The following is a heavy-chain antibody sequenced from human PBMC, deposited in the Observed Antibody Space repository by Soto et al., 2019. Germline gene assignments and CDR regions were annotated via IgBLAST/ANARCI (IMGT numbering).Heavy chain of an antibody. CDR3: ARDSGVGAIYGAALDI. Sequence: GGSLRLSCAASGFTVSSNYMTWVRQAPGKGLEWVSVINSGGSTDYADSVKGRFTISRDNSKNTLYLEMNSLRGEDTAVYYCARDSGVGAIYGAALDIWGQGTMVTVSS. CDR1: GFTVSSNY. D-gene: IGHD1-26*01. V-gene: IGHV3-53*01. CDR2: INSGGST. J-gene: IGHJ3*02.